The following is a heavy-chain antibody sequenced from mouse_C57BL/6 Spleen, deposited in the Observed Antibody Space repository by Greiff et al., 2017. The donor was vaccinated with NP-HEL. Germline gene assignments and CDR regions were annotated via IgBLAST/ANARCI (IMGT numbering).Heavy chain of an antibody. D-gene: IGHD2-4*01. CDR1: GFTFSSYG. Sequence: EVMLVESGGDLVKPGGSLKLSCAASGFTFSSYGMSWVRQTPDKRLEWVATISSGGSYTYYPDSVKGRFTISIDNAKNTLYLQMSSLKSEDTAMYYCASHYDYDENWYFDVWGTGTTVTVSS. CDR2: ISSGGSYT. J-gene: IGHJ1*03. CDR3: ASHYDYDENWYFDV. V-gene: IGHV5-6*01.